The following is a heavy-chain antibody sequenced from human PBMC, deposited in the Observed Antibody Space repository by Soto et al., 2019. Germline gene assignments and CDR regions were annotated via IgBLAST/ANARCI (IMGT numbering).Heavy chain of an antibody. D-gene: IGHD3-10*01. J-gene: IGHJ4*02. V-gene: IGHV1-24*01. CDR2: FDPEDGET. CDR1: GYTLTELS. CDR3: ATASELWFGELFHFDY. Sequence: ASVKVSCKVSGYTLTELSMHWVRQAPGKGLEWMGGFDPEDGETIYAQKFQGRVTMTEDTSTDTAYMELSSLRSKDTAVYYCATASELWFGELFHFDYWGQGTLVTVSS.